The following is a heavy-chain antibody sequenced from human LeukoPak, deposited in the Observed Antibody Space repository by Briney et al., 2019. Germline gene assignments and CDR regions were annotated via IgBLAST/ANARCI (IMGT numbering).Heavy chain of an antibody. Sequence: GESLKISCKGGGDNFNNYWIVWVRQMPGKGLEWMGVIYLDDSETKYSPSFQGQVTISADKSISTAYLQWSSLKASDTAMYYCARRSPVLGNAFDIWGQGTMVTVSS. D-gene: IGHD3-3*02. V-gene: IGHV5-51*01. CDR2: IYLDDSET. J-gene: IGHJ3*02. CDR1: GDNFNNYW. CDR3: ARRSPVLGNAFDI.